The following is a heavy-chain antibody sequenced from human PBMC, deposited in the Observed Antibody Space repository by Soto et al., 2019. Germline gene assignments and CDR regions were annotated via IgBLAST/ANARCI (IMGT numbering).Heavy chain of an antibody. Sequence: GGSLRLSCAASGFTFTSYGMTWVRHAPGEGLEWVSGISGSGVSTHYADSVKGRFTISRDNSKNTLYLQMYSLRAEDTAVYYCAKTGAGSSYGSYFDSWGQGTLVTVS. CDR1: GFTFTSYG. CDR3: AKTGAGSSYGSYFDS. D-gene: IGHD5-18*01. V-gene: IGHV3-23*01. CDR2: ISGSGVST. J-gene: IGHJ4*02.